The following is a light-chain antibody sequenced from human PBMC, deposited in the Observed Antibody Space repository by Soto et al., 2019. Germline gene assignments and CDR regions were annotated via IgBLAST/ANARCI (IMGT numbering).Light chain of an antibody. J-gene: IGKJ1*01. CDR1: QSISSSF. V-gene: IGKV3-20*01. CDR2: GAS. Sequence: TALTQSPGTLSLSPGERAALSCRTSQSISSSFLAWYQQKPGQPPRLLIYGASTRATGIPDRFSGSGSGTDFTLTISRLEPEDFAVYYCQQYDRSPTTFGQGTKVDIK. CDR3: QQYDRSPTT.